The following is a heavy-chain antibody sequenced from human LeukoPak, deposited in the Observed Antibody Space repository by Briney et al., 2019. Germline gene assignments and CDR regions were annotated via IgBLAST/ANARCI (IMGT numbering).Heavy chain of an antibody. CDR3: ARDLYYDYVWGSYRTTFDY. J-gene: IGHJ4*01. V-gene: IGHV1-18*01. Sequence: ASVKVSCKASGYTFTSYGISWVRQAPGQGLEWMGWISAYNGNTNYAQKLQGSVTMTTDTSTSTAYMELRSLRSDDTAVYYCARDLYYDYVWGSYRTTFDYWGQGTLVTVSS. CDR1: GYTFTSYG. D-gene: IGHD3-16*02. CDR2: ISAYNGNT.